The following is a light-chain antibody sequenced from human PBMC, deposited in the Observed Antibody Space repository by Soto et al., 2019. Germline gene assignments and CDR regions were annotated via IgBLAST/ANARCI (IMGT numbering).Light chain of an antibody. CDR3: QQINSLPIT. V-gene: IGKV1-9*01. CDR2: AVS. J-gene: IGKJ5*01. CDR1: QGTNNF. Sequence: DIPLTQSPSFLSASVGDKVTITCRASQGTNNFLAWYQQKPGKAPKLLIYAVSTLQSGVPSRFSGSGSGTEFTLTISSLQPEDFASYYCQQINSLPITFGQGTRLEIK.